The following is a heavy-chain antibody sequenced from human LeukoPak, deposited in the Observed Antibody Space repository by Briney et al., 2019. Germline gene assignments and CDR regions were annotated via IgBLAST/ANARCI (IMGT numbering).Heavy chain of an antibody. V-gene: IGHV5-51*01. CDR1: GYSFTSYW. Sequence: GESLKISCKGSGYSFTSYWIGWVRQMPGKGLEWMGIIYPGDSDTRYSPSFQGQVTISADKSISTAYLQWSSLKASDTAMYCSASPAGRKAAAGGVYYFDYGGRGPWVTVSS. CDR3: ASPAGRKAAAGGVYYFDY. J-gene: IGHJ4*02. D-gene: IGHD6-25*01. CDR2: IYPGDSDT.